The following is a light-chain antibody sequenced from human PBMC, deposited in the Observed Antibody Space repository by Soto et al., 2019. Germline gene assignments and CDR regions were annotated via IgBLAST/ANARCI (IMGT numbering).Light chain of an antibody. CDR1: GSYKF. J-gene: IGLJ2*01. Sequence: QSALTQPASVSGSPGQSITITCTGTGSYKFVSWYQQHPGKAPRLMIYEGSEQPSGVSRRFSGSGSGNTASLTISELQAGDEAGYFCCSFSNNHVVFGGGTKLTVL. CDR3: CSFSNNHVV. V-gene: IGLV2-23*01. CDR2: EGS.